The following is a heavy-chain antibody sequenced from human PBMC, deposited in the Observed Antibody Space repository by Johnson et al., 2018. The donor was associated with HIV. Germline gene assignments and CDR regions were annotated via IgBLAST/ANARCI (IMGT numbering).Heavy chain of an antibody. Sequence: VQLVESGGGLVQPGGSLRLSCAASGFTFSSYWMSWVRQAPGKGLAWVANIKQDGSEKYYVDSVKGRFTISRDNAKNPLYLPMNRLRAEDTAGYYCARARVGSYYAFDIWCQGTMVTVSS. J-gene: IGHJ3*02. D-gene: IGHD1-26*01. CDR1: GFTFSSYW. CDR2: IKQDGSEK. CDR3: ARARVGSYYAFDI. V-gene: IGHV3-7*03.